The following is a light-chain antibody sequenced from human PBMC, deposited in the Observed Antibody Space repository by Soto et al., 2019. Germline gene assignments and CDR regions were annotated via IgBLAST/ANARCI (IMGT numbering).Light chain of an antibody. CDR3: MQATHIPHT. CDR1: QSLVYSDGNTY. CDR2: KIS. Sequence: DVVMTQTPLSSPVILGQPASISCRSSQSLVYSDGNTYLTWLQQRPGQPPRVLIYKISNRFSGVPDGFSGSGAGSDFTLKISRVESEDVGVYYCMQATHIPHTFGQGTKVEIQ. V-gene: IGKV2-24*01. J-gene: IGKJ1*01.